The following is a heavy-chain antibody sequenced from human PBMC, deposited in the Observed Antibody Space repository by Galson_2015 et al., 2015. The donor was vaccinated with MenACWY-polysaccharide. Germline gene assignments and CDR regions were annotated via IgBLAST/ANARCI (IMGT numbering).Heavy chain of an antibody. D-gene: IGHD6-19*01. CDR2: MNPNSGNT. V-gene: IGHV1-8*01. CDR1: GYTFTSYD. Sequence: SVKVSCKASGYTFTSYDINWVRQAPGQGLEWMGWMNPNSGNTGYPQKVQGRVTMTRNTSISTAYMELSSLRSEDTAVYYCARGIAAAGIAVAKVLNDYWGQGTLVTVSS. J-gene: IGHJ4*02. CDR3: ARGIAAAGIAVAKVLNDY.